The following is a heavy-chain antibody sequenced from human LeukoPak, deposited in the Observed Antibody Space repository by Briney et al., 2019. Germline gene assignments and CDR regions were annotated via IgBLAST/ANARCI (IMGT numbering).Heavy chain of an antibody. CDR1: GGSINSITNY. Sequence: SETLSLTCTVSGGSINSITNYWGWIRQPPGKGLEWIGYIYYSGSTNYNPSLKSRVTISVDTSKNQFSLKLSSVTAADTAVYYCARDIVRVRGVRGVWFDPWGQGTLVTVSS. J-gene: IGHJ5*02. CDR2: IYYSGST. D-gene: IGHD3-10*01. CDR3: ARDIVRVRGVRGVWFDP. V-gene: IGHV4-61*01.